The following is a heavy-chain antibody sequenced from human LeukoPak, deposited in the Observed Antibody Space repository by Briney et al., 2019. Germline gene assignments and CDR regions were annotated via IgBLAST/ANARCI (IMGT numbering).Heavy chain of an antibody. CDR2: ISSSSSYI. J-gene: IGHJ4*02. D-gene: IGHD3-9*01. Sequence: KPGGSLRLSCAASGFTFSSYSMNWVRQAPGKGLEWVSSISSSSSYIYYADSVKGRFTISRDNAKNSLYLQMNSLRAEDTAMYYCARDVYDILTGYPYWGQGTLVTVSS. CDR1: GFTFSSYS. V-gene: IGHV3-21*01. CDR3: ARDVYDILTGYPY.